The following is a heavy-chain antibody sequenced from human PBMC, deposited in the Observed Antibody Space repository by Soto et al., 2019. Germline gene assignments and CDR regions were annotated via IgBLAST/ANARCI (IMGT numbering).Heavy chain of an antibody. D-gene: IGHD6-19*01. Sequence: PSETLSLTCTVSGGSISSGGYYWSWIRQPPGKGLEWLGYIYYSGGTNYNPSLKSRVTISVDKSKSQFSLRLISVTAADTAVYYCTREQSDDNYFDPWGQGTLVTVS. J-gene: IGHJ5*02. CDR2: IYYSGGT. CDR3: TREQSDDNYFDP. CDR1: GGSISSGGYY. V-gene: IGHV4-61*08.